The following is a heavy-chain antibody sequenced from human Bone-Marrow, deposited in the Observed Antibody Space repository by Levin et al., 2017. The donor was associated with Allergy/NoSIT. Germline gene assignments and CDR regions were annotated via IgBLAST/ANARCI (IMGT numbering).Heavy chain of an antibody. CDR2: ISSNSGRT. CDR3: AKLRVAGTPYHYYGMDV. Sequence: GGSLRLSCAASGFPFSDYPMTWVRQVPGKGLEWVSGISSNSGRTLYADSVKGRFTISRDNSRNTLSLQMHSLRVEDTALYHCAKLRVAGTPYHYYGMDVWGQGTTVTVS. V-gene: IGHV3-23*01. D-gene: IGHD6-19*01. CDR1: GFPFSDYP. J-gene: IGHJ6*02.